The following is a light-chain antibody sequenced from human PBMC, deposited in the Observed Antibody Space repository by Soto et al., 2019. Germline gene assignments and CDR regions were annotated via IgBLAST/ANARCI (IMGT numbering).Light chain of an antibody. V-gene: IGKV3-15*01. Sequence: EIVMTQSPATLSVSPGERATLSCRASQSVNSNLAWYRQKPGKAPRLLISDASTRATGVPAWFSGSGSGTEVTLTISSLQSEDSGIYYCQQYNFWPPLTFGGGTKVEIK. CDR1: QSVNSN. CDR2: DAS. CDR3: QQYNFWPPLT. J-gene: IGKJ4*01.